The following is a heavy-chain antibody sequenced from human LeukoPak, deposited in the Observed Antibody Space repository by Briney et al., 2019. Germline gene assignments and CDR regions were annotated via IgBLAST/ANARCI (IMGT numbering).Heavy chain of an antibody. CDR3: ARLGVVSGFDY. V-gene: IGHV4-39*01. J-gene: IGHJ4*02. CDR1: GGSISSSSYF. D-gene: IGHD3-3*01. CDR2: IYYSGST. Sequence: KSSETLSLTCTVSGGSISSSSYFWDWIRQPPGKGLEWIGCIYYSGSTYYNPSLKSRVTISVDTSKNQFSLRLSSVTATDTAVYYCARLGVVSGFDYWGQGTLVTVSS.